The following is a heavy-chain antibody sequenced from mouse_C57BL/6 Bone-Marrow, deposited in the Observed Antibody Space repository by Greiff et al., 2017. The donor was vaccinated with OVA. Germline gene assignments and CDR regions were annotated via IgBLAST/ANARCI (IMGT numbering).Heavy chain of an antibody. D-gene: IGHD1-1*01. CDR1: GFSLTSYG. CDR3: AKTFITTVVATGYFDV. CDR2: IWSGGST. V-gene: IGHV2-4*01. Sequence: VKLQESGPGLVQPSQSLSITCTVSGFSLTSYGVHWVRQPPGKGLEWLGVIWSGGSTDYNAAFISRLSISKDNSKSQVFFKMNSLQADDTAIYYCAKTFITTVVATGYFDVWGTGTTVTVSS. J-gene: IGHJ1*03.